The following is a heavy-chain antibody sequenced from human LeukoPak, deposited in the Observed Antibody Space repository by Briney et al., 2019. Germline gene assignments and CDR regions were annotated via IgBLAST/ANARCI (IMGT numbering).Heavy chain of an antibody. Sequence: SETLSLTCAVSGGSFSSYFWSWIRQPAGKGLEWIGYIYYSGSTNYNPSLKSRVTISVDTSKNQFSLKLSSVTAADTAVYYCARVGTYGSASYLSCLEYWGQGTLVTVSS. J-gene: IGHJ4*02. CDR2: IYYSGST. CDR1: GGSFSSYF. V-gene: IGHV4-59*01. CDR3: ARVGTYGSASYLSCLEY. D-gene: IGHD3-10*01.